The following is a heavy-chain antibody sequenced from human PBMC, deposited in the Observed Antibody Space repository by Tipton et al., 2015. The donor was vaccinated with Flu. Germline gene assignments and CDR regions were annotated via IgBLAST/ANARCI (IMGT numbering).Heavy chain of an antibody. V-gene: IGHV4-38-2*02. D-gene: IGHD3/OR15-3a*01. Sequence: TLSLTCTVSGYSISSGYYWGWIRQPPGKGLEWIGSIYHSGSTYYNPSLKSRVTISVDTSKNQFSLKLSSVTAADKAVYYCAREWTSLPVNWFDPWGQGTLVTVSS. CDR1: GYSISSGYY. J-gene: IGHJ5*02. CDR2: IYHSGST. CDR3: AREWTSLPVNWFDP.